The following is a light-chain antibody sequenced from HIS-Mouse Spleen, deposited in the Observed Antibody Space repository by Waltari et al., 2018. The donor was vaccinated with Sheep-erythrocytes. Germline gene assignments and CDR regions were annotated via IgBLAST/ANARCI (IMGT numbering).Light chain of an antibody. Sequence: IRMTQSPSSFSASTGDRVTITCRASQGISSYLAWYQQKPGKAPKLLIYAASTLQSGVPSRCSGSGSGTDFTLTISCLQSEDFATYYCQQYYSYPPTFGQGTKVEIK. CDR2: AAS. V-gene: IGKV1-8*01. CDR1: QGISSY. CDR3: QQYYSYPPT. J-gene: IGKJ1*01.